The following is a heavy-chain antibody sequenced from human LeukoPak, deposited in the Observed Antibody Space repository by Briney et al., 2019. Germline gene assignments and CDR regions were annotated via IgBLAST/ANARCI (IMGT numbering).Heavy chain of an antibody. J-gene: IGHJ4*02. CDR2: IKQDGSEK. Sequence: GGSLRLSCAASGFTFSNYWMSWVRQAPGKGLEWVANIKQDGSEKHYVDSVKGRFTISTDNAKNSMDLQMNSLRAEDTAVYYCARDRSWASSIDYWGQGTLVTVSS. V-gene: IGHV3-7*01. CDR1: GFTFSNYW. D-gene: IGHD1-26*01. CDR3: ARDRSWASSIDY.